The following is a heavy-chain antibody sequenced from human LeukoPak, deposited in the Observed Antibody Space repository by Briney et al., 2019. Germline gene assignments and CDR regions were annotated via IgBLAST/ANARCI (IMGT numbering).Heavy chain of an antibody. V-gene: IGHV4-61*01. CDR3: ATRGVKTTRFDY. CDR2: LYNSGTT. CDR1: GGSISSNNYY. D-gene: IGHD1-1*01. J-gene: IGHJ4*02. Sequence: SETLSLTCTVSGGSISSNNYYWSWIRQPPGKGLEWIGYLYNSGTTNYNPSLKSRVSISGDTSKNQFSLKLNSVTAADTAVYYCATRGVKTTRFDYWGQGILVTVSS.